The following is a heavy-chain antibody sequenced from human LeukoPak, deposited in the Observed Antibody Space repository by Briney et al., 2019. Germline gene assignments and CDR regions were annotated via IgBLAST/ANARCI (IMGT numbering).Heavy chain of an antibody. Sequence: SETLSLTCTVSGGSISSYYWSWIRQPSWKELEWIGYIYYSGSTNYNPSLRSRVTISVDASKNQFSLKLSSVTAADTAVYYCARQGYSAYEILDYWGQGTLVTVSS. D-gene: IGHD5-12*01. J-gene: IGHJ4*02. V-gene: IGHV4-59*08. CDR2: IYYSGST. CDR3: ARQGYSAYEILDY. CDR1: GGSISSYY.